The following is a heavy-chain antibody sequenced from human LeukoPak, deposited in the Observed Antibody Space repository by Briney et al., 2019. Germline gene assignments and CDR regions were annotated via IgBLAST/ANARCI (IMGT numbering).Heavy chain of an antibody. CDR3: ARIVPAAAGYMDV. Sequence: SETLSLTCTVSDYSISSSNWWGWIRQPPGKGLEWIGYIYYSGSTNYNPSLKSRVTMSVDTSKNQFSLKLNSVTALDTAVYYCARIVPAAAGYMDVWGKGTTVTVSS. CDR2: IYYSGST. V-gene: IGHV4-28*06. CDR1: DYSISSSNW. J-gene: IGHJ6*03. D-gene: IGHD6-13*01.